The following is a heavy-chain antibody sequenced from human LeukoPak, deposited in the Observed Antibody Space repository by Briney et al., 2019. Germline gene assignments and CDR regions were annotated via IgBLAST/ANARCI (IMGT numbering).Heavy chain of an antibody. V-gene: IGHV3-15*01. J-gene: IGHJ4*02. Sequence: GGSLRLSCTASGFTFGDYSLSWVRQAPGKGLEWVGRIKSKTDGGTTDYAAPVKGRFTISRDDSKNTLYLQMNSLKTEDTAVYYCTTDITYYYDSSGYGNLDYWGQGTLVTVSS. CDR3: TTDITYYYDSSGYGNLDY. CDR2: IKSKTDGGTT. D-gene: IGHD3-22*01. CDR1: GFTFGDYS.